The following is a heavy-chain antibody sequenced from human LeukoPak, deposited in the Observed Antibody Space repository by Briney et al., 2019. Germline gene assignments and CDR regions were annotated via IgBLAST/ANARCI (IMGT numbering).Heavy chain of an antibody. Sequence: GGSLGLSCAASGFTFTTYWMHWVRQAPGQGLVWVANIKQDGSKKSYVDSVKGRFTISRDNAKNSLYLQMNSLRAEDTAIYYCTRVGYIDEGIDYWGQGTLVTVSS. CDR2: IKQDGSKK. J-gene: IGHJ4*02. CDR1: GFTFTTYW. V-gene: IGHV3-7*04. D-gene: IGHD5-24*01. CDR3: TRVGYIDEGIDY.